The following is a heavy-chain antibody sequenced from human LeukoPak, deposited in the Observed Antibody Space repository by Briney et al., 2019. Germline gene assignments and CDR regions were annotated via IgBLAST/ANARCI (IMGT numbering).Heavy chain of an antibody. CDR2: ISYDGSHK. V-gene: IGHV3-30*03. CDR3: PAIIPHEGGYYGLDV. CDR1: GLSFSRYG. Sequence: GGSLRLSCPASGLSFSRYGLHWLRQAPGKGLEWVAVISYDGSHKYSADSVKGRFTISRDNSKNPLYLQMNSLRTEDTAVYFGPAIIPHEGGYYGLDVWGHGTTVTVSS. D-gene: IGHD2-21*01. J-gene: IGHJ6*02.